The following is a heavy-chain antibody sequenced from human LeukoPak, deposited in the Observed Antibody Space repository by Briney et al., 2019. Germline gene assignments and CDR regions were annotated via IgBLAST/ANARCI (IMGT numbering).Heavy chain of an antibody. Sequence: GGSLRLSCAASGFTFSSYSMNWVRQAPGKGLEWVSSISWNSGSIGYVDSVKGRFTISRDNAKSSLCLQMNSLRAEDTAVYYCARAGLVYYFDYWGQGTLVTVSS. D-gene: IGHD3/OR15-3a*01. V-gene: IGHV3-20*04. CDR2: ISWNSGSI. CDR3: ARAGLVYYFDY. CDR1: GFTFSSYS. J-gene: IGHJ4*02.